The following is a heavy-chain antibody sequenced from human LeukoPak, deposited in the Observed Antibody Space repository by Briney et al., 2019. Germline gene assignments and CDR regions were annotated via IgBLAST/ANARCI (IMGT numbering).Heavy chain of an antibody. CDR3: ARNGGYSYGPPDY. CDR1: GFTFSSYE. Sequence: PGGSLRLSCAASGFTFSSYEMNWVRQAPGKGLEWVSYISSSGSTIYYADSVEGRFTISRDNAKNSLYLQMNSLRAEDTAVYYCARNGGYSYGPPDYWGQGTLVTVSS. V-gene: IGHV3-48*03. CDR2: ISSSGSTI. D-gene: IGHD5-18*01. J-gene: IGHJ4*02.